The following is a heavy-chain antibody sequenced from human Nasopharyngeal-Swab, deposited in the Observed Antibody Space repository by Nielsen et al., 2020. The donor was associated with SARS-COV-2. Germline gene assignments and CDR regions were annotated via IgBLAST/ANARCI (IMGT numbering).Heavy chain of an antibody. Sequence: WVRQAPGQGLEWVGWISANNGNTNYAQKFRGRVTMTTDTSTSTAYMELRSLRSDDTATYYCARDQWLVHYFDYWGQGTLVTVSS. J-gene: IGHJ4*02. D-gene: IGHD6-19*01. CDR3: ARDQWLVHYFDY. V-gene: IGHV1-18*01. CDR2: ISANNGNT.